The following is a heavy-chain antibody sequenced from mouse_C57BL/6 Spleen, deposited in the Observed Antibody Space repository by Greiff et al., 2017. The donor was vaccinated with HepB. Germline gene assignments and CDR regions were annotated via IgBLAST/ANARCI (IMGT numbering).Heavy chain of an antibody. CDR2: INYDGSST. V-gene: IGHV5-16*01. J-gene: IGHJ4*01. CDR3: ARDGGYPNYYAMDY. CDR1: GFTFSDYY. D-gene: IGHD2-2*01. Sequence: EVQLVESEGGLVQPGSSMKLSCTASGFTFSDYYMAWVRQVPEKGLEWVANINYDGSSTYYLDSLKSRFIISRDNAKNILYLQMSSLKSEDTATYYCARDGGYPNYYAMDYWGQGTSVTVSS.